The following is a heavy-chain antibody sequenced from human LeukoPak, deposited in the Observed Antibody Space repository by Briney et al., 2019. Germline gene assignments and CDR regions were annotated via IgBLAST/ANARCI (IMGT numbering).Heavy chain of an antibody. D-gene: IGHD3-3*01. CDR2: IIPIFGTA. V-gene: IGHV1-69*13. Sequence: GASVKVSCKASGYTFTSYAISWVRQAPGQGLEWMGGIIPIFGTANYAQKFQGRVTITADESTSTAYMELSSLRSEDTAVYYCARALHDFWSGYLDYWGQGILVTVSS. CDR1: GYTFTSYA. CDR3: ARALHDFWSGYLDY. J-gene: IGHJ4*02.